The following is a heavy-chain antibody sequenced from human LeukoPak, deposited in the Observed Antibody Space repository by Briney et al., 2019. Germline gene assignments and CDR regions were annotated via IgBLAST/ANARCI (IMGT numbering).Heavy chain of an antibody. J-gene: IGHJ4*02. D-gene: IGHD6-19*01. CDR3: AKQQYSSGWYVPYYFDY. V-gene: IGHV3-74*01. Sequence: QPGGSLRLSCAASGFTFSSYWMHWVRHAPGKGLVWVSRINSDGSSTSYADSVKGRFTISRDNAKNTLYLQMNSLRAEDTAVYYCAKQQYSSGWYVPYYFDYWGQGTLVTVSS. CDR1: GFTFSSYW. CDR2: INSDGSST.